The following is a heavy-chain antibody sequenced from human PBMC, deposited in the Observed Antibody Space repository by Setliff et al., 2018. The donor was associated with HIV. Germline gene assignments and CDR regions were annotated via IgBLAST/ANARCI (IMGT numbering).Heavy chain of an antibody. V-gene: IGHV4-39*01. Sequence: SETLSLTCTVSGGSISSSSYYWGWIRQPPGKGLEWIGSIYYSGSTYYNPSLKSRVTISVDTSKNQSSLKLSSVTAADTAVYYCARHPTYGDYVRFDYWGQGTLVTVSS. CDR1: GGSISSSSYY. J-gene: IGHJ4*02. CDR3: ARHPTYGDYVRFDY. D-gene: IGHD4-17*01. CDR2: IYYSGST.